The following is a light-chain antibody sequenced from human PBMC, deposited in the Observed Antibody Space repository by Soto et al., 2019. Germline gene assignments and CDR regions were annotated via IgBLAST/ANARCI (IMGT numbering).Light chain of an antibody. CDR1: QSVSSRQ. Sequence: PGERSPLSCRASQSVSSRQLAWYQQKPGQTPRLLIYGASIRATGVPARFSGSGSGTDFTLTINSLQSEDFAVYYCQHYVNWPLTFGGGTKVDIK. CDR2: GAS. V-gene: IGKV3-15*01. J-gene: IGKJ4*01. CDR3: QHYVNWPLT.